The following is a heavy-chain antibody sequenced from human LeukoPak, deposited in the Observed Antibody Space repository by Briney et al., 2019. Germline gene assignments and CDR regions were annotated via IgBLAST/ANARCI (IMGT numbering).Heavy chain of an antibody. CDR3: AGDLASCLDP. CDR1: GYTFTGYY. CDR2: INPNSGGT. J-gene: IGHJ5*02. V-gene: IGHV1-2*02. Sequence: ASVKVSCKASGYTFTGYYMHWVRQAPGQRLEWMGWINPNSGGTNYAQEFQGRVPMTRDTSISTAYMELSRLRSDDPAVYYCAGDLASCLDPWGQGTLVTVSS.